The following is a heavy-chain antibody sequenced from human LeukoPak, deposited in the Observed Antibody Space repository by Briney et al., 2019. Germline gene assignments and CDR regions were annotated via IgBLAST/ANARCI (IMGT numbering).Heavy chain of an antibody. CDR1: GYTFTSYG. CDR3: ARMEVGATFAFDI. V-gene: IGHV1-18*01. Sequence: ASMKVSCKASGYTFTSYGISWVRQAPGQGLEWMGWISAYNGNTNYAQKLQGRVTMTTDTSTSTACMELRSLRSDDTAVYYCARMEVGATFAFDIWGQGTMVTVSS. J-gene: IGHJ3*02. CDR2: ISAYNGNT. D-gene: IGHD1-26*01.